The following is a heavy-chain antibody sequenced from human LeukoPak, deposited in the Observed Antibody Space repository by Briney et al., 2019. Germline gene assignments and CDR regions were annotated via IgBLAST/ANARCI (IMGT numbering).Heavy chain of an antibody. CDR3: ARMGGYYDILTGYYPPLYYFDY. J-gene: IGHJ4*02. Sequence: ASVKVSCKASGYTFTSYGISWVRQAPGQGLEWMGRISAYNGNTNYAQKLQGRVTMTTDTSTSTAYMELRSLRSDDTAVYYCARMGGYYDILTGYYPPLYYFDYWGQGTLVTVSS. D-gene: IGHD3-9*01. V-gene: IGHV1-18*01. CDR2: ISAYNGNT. CDR1: GYTFTSYG.